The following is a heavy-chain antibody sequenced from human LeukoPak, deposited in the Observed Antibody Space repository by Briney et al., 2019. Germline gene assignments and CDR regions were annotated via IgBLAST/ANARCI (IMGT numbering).Heavy chain of an antibody. V-gene: IGHV3-48*01. Sequence: GGSLRLSCAASGFTFSSYSMNWVRQAPGKGLEWVSYISSSSSTIYYADSVKGRFTISRDNAKNSLYLQMNSLRAEDTAVYYCARFFPRGPPNYYDSSGSFDYWGQGTLSPSPQ. CDR1: GFTFSSYS. J-gene: IGHJ4*02. CDR2: ISSSSSTI. CDR3: ARFFPRGPPNYYDSSGSFDY. D-gene: IGHD3-22*01.